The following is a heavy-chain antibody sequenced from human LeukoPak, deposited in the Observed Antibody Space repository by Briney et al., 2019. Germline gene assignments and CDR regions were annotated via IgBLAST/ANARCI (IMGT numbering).Heavy chain of an antibody. D-gene: IGHD3-10*01. CDR3: ARESGYHGSGFDP. CDR1: EFSVGSNY. V-gene: IGHV3-66*01. CDR2: IYSGGST. J-gene: IGHJ5*02. Sequence: SGGSLRLSCAASEFSVGSNYMTWVRQAPGKGLEWVSLIYSGGSTYYADSVKGRFTISRDNAKNTLYLQMNSLRDEDTAVYYCARESGYHGSGFDPWGQGTLVTVSS.